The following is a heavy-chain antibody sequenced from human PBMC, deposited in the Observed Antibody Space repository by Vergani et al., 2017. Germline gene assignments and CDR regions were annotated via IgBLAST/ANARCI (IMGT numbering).Heavy chain of an antibody. CDR2: ISYDGSNK. D-gene: IGHD2-2*01. V-gene: IGHV3-30-3*01. Sequence: QVQLVESGGGVVQPGRSLRLSCAASGFTFSSYAMHWVRQAPGKGLDWVAVISYDGSNKYYADSVKGRFTISRDNSKNTLYLQMNSLRAEDTAVYYCARDGGYCSSTSCRYYYYYYMDVWGKGTTVTVSS. CDR1: GFTFSSYA. J-gene: IGHJ6*03. CDR3: ARDGGYCSSTSCRYYYYYYMDV.